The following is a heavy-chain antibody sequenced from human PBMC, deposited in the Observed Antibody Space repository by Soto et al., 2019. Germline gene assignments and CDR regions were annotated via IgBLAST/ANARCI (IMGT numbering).Heavy chain of an antibody. CDR1: GFTFSSYA. CDR3: AKTASMTIRDGFDH. V-gene: IGHV3-23*01. D-gene: IGHD4-17*01. J-gene: IGHJ4*02. CDR2: ISGSGSNP. Sequence: EVQVLESGGGLVQPGGSLRLSCAASGFTFSSYAMSWVRQAPGQGLELVSAISGSGSNPYYADAVKGRFTISRDNSKNTLYLQMNSLRAADPALYYCAKTASMTIRDGFDHWGQGTLVTVSS.